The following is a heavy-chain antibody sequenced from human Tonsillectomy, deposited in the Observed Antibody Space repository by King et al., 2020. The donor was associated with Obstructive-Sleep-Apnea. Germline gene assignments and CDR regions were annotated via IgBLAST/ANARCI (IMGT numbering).Heavy chain of an antibody. CDR2: ISYSGSP. Sequence: VQLQESGPGLVKPSQTLSLTCTISGGSISSGDYYWSWIRQHPGKALEWIGYISYSGSPYYNPSLKSRVTISVDTSKNQFSLKLNSVTAADTAVYYCAGTYGSGVDWFDPWGQGTLVTVSS. CDR1: GGSISSGDYY. CDR3: AGTYGSGVDWFDP. J-gene: IGHJ5*02. V-gene: IGHV4-31*03. D-gene: IGHD3-10*01.